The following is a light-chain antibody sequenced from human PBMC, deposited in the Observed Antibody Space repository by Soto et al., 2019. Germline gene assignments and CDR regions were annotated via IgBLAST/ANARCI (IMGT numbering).Light chain of an antibody. CDR1: QSVSSSY. V-gene: IGKV3-20*01. J-gene: IGKJ4*01. Sequence: EIVLTQSPGTLSLSPGERATLSCRASQSVSSSYLAWYPQKPGQAPRLLIYGASSRATGIPDRFSGSGSGTDFTLTISSLEPEDFATYYCQQYSSYPLTCGGGTKVDIK. CDR2: GAS. CDR3: QQYSSYPLT.